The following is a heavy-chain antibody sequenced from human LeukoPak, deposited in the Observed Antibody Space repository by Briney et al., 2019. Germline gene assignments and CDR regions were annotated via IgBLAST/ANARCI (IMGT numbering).Heavy chain of an antibody. J-gene: IGHJ3*02. CDR3: ARDNYDILTGYYYDAFDI. Sequence: PGGSLRLSCAASEFTFSSYWMSWVRQAPGKGLEWVANIKQDGSEKYYVDSVKGRFTISRDNAKNSLYLQMNSLRAEDTAVYYCARDNYDILTGYYYDAFDIWGQGTMVTVSS. CDR1: EFTFSSYW. CDR2: IKQDGSEK. D-gene: IGHD3-9*01. V-gene: IGHV3-7*01.